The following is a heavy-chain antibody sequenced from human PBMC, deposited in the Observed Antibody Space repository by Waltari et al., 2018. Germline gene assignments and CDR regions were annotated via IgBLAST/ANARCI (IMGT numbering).Heavy chain of an antibody. CDR2: IIPIFGTA. Sequence: QVQLVQSGAEVKKPGSSVKVACKASGGTFSSYAISWVRQSPGQGLEWMGGIIPIFGTANYAQKFQGRVTITADESTSTAYMELSSLRSEDTAVYYCAREVDGIQLWLEWGQGTLVTVSS. CDR3: AREVDGIQLWLE. CDR1: GGTFSSYA. J-gene: IGHJ4*02. V-gene: IGHV1-69*12. D-gene: IGHD5-18*01.